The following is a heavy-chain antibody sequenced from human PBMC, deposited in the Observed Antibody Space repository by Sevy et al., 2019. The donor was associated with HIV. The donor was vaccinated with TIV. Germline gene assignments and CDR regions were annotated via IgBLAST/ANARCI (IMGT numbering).Heavy chain of an antibody. D-gene: IGHD6-13*01. V-gene: IGHV3-48*01. CDR1: GFTFSSYS. Sequence: AGSLRLSCAASGFTFSSYSMNWVRQAPGKGLEWVSYISSSSSTIYYADSVKGRFTISRDNAKNSLYLQMNSLRAEDTAVYYCASSAYSSSLCMDVWGQGTTVTVSS. CDR2: ISSSSSTI. J-gene: IGHJ6*02. CDR3: ASSAYSSSLCMDV.